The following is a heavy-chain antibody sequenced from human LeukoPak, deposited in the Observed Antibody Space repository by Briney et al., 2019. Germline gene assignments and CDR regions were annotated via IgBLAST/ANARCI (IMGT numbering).Heavy chain of an antibody. CDR1: GFTFSDYW. V-gene: IGHV3-7*01. J-gene: IGHJ4*02. CDR2: INQDGTEK. CDR3: ARGTNAYPGTDY. D-gene: IGHD1-14*01. Sequence: GGSLRLSCAASGFTFSDYWMNWIRRTPGKGLEWVANINQDGTEKHFGDSVKGRFTISRDNAKNSVFLEMNSLRAEDTAVYYCARGTNAYPGTDYWGQGTLVTVSS.